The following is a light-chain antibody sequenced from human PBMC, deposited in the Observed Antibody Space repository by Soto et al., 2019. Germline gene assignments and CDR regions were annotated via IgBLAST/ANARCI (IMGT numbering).Light chain of an antibody. V-gene: IGKV3-20*01. CDR3: LHYGGSPLT. CDR2: GAS. Sequence: EIVLTQSPGTVSLSPLEIATLSFRPSQSVASRNLAWYQQKSGQAPRLLIYGASSLESGVPSRFSGSGSGTDFTLTIGRLEPGDFAVYYCLHYGGSPLTFGQGTRLEIK. CDR1: QSVASRN. J-gene: IGKJ5*01.